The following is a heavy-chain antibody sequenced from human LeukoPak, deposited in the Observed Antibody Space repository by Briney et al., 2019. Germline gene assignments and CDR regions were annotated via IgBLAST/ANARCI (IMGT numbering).Heavy chain of an antibody. Sequence: GGSLRLSCAASGFTFSRYTMNWVRQAPGKGLEWVSHISTSGSAMYYADSVKGRFTISRDNAKDSLYLQMNSLRDEDTAVYYCASCGSYRFDHWGQGTLVTVSS. CDR2: ISTSGSAM. CDR1: GFTFSRYT. CDR3: ASCGSYRFDH. V-gene: IGHV3-48*02. D-gene: IGHD1-26*01. J-gene: IGHJ4*02.